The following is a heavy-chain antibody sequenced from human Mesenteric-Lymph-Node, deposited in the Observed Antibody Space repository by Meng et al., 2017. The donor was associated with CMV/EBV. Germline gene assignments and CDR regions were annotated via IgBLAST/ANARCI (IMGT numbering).Heavy chain of an antibody. V-gene: IGHV4-59*01. CDR3: ARTDYYSYYGMDV. Sequence: SETLSLTCTVSGDSLRNYYWSWIRQPPGGGLEWIGFIFRTGSTSYNPSLESRVTMSVDTSKSLFSLTVTSVTAADTAIYYCARTDYYSYYGMDVWGQGTPVTVSS. J-gene: IGHJ6*02. CDR1: GDSLRNYY. CDR2: IFRTGST.